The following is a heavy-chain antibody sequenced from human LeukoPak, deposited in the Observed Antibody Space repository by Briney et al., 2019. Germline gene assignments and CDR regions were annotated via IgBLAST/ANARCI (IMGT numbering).Heavy chain of an antibody. Sequence: PGGSLRLSCAASGFTFDDYGMSWVRQAPGKGLEWVSGINWNGGSTGYADSVKGRFTISRDNAKNSLYLQMNSLRAEDTAVYYCARDGYSSSWYTGAFDIWGQGTMVTVSS. D-gene: IGHD6-13*01. V-gene: IGHV3-20*04. CDR3: ARDGYSSSWYTGAFDI. CDR1: GFTFDDYG. J-gene: IGHJ3*02. CDR2: INWNGGST.